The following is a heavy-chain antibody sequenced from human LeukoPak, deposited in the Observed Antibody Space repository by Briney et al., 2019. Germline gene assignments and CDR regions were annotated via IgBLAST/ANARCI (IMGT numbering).Heavy chain of an antibody. V-gene: IGHV4-39*07. CDR1: GGSISSSSYY. Sequence: PSETLSLTCTVSGGSISSSSYYWGWIRQPPGKGLEWIGSIYYSGSTYYNPSLKSRVTISVDTSKNQFSLKLSSVTAADTAVYYCARGRGEGRGISMVRGVRAPSYNWFDPWGHGTLVTVSS. CDR3: ARGRGEGRGISMVRGVRAPSYNWFDP. D-gene: IGHD3-10*01. J-gene: IGHJ5*02. CDR2: IYYSGST.